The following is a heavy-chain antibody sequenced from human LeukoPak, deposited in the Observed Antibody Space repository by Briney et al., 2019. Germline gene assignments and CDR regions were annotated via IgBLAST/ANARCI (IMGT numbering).Heavy chain of an antibody. J-gene: IGHJ5*02. CDR2: ISGDKSHI. CDR1: GFTFSTPW. Sequence: GGSLRLSCVGSGFTFSTPWIHWVRQAPGQGLVWVLGISGDKSHIAYADPVKGRFTISRDNAKNTLHLQMNSLRDEDTAVYYCATATFYVTSGYFLSWGQGTLVTVSS. CDR3: ATATFYVTSGYFLS. V-gene: IGHV3-74*01. D-gene: IGHD3-22*01.